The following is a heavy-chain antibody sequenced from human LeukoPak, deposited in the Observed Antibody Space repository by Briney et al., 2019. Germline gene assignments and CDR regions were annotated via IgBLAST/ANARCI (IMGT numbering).Heavy chain of an antibody. D-gene: IGHD4-17*01. Sequence: PGGSLRLSWAASGFTFSNAWMSWVRQAPGKGLEWVGRIKSKTDGGTTDYAAPVKGRFTISRDDSKNTLYLQMNSLKTEDTAVYYCTTRDYGDFTTFDYWGQGTLVTVSS. J-gene: IGHJ4*02. CDR2: IKSKTDGGTT. CDR1: GFTFSNAW. CDR3: TTRDYGDFTTFDY. V-gene: IGHV3-15*01.